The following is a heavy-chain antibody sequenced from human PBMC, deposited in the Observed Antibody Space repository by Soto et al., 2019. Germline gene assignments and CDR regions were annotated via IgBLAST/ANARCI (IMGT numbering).Heavy chain of an antibody. CDR1: VYTLSELS. CDR2: FDPEDGET. V-gene: IGHV1-24*01. J-gene: IGHJ3*02. D-gene: IGHD3-9*01. Sequence: ASVKVSCKGSVYTLSELSRHWVRQAPGKGLEWMGGFDPEDGETIYAQKFQGRVTMTEDTSTDTAYMELSSLRSEDTAVYYCATDLTFGSTSVFDIWGQGTMVPVS. CDR3: ATDLTFGSTSVFDI.